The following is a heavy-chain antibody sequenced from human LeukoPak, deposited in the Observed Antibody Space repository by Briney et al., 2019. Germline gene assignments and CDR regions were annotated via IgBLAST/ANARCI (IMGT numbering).Heavy chain of an antibody. D-gene: IGHD1-26*01. CDR1: GGSISSSSYY. J-gene: IGHJ4*02. Sequence: SETLSLTCTVSGGSISSSSYYWGWIRQPPGKGLEWIGSIYYSGSTYYNPSLKSRVTISVDTSKNQFSLKLSSVTAADTAAYYCARYSGSYGEYYFDYWGQGTLVTVSS. V-gene: IGHV4-39*01. CDR2: IYYSGST. CDR3: ARYSGSYGEYYFDY.